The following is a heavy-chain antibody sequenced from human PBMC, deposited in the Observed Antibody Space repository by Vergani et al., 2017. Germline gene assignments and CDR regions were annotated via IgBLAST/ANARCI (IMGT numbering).Heavy chain of an antibody. CDR1: GGTFSSYA. V-gene: IGHV1-69*13. J-gene: IGHJ4*02. CDR3: ARDRGYYYDSSGYGTDY. CDR2: IIPIFGTA. D-gene: IGHD3-22*01. Sequence: QVQLVQSGAEVKKPGSSVKVSCKASGGTFSSYAISWVRQAPGQGLEWMGRIIPIFGTANYAQKFQGRVTITADESTSTAYMELSSLRSEDTAVYYCARDRGYYYDSSGYGTDYLGQGTLVTVSS.